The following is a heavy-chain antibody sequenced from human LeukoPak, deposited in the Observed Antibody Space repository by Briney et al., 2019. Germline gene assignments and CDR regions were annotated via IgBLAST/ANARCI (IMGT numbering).Heavy chain of an antibody. J-gene: IGHJ4*01. Sequence: SETLSLTCTVSGGSISSYYWSWIRQPAGKGLEWLGRIYTSGSTNYNPSLDGRITMSVDASQSHFSLKLSSVTAADTAVYFCARSETTISWYSADYFDYWGHGTLVTVSS. CDR1: GGSISSYY. CDR2: IYTSGST. D-gene: IGHD6-13*01. CDR3: ARSETTISWYSADYFDY. V-gene: IGHV4-4*07.